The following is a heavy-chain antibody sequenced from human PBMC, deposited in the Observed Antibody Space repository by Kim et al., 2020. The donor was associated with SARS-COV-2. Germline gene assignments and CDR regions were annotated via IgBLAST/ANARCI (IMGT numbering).Heavy chain of an antibody. J-gene: IGHJ6*03. Sequence: GGSLRLSCAASGFTFSSYAMSWVRQAPGKGLEWVSAISGSGGSTYYADSVKGRFTISRDNSKNTLYLQMNSLRAEDTAAYYCAKDLLGYYGSGSYLNWGTYYYYYYMDVWGKGTTVTVSS. CDR1: GFTFSSYA. V-gene: IGHV3-23*01. CDR2: ISGSGGST. D-gene: IGHD3-10*01. CDR3: AKDLLGYYGSGSYLNWGTYYYYYYMDV.